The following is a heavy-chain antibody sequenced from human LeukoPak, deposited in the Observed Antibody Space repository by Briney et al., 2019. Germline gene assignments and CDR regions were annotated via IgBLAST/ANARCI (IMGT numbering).Heavy chain of an antibody. Sequence: GGSLRLSCAASGFTFSNYWMSWVRQAPGKGLEWVANIHRDGSEKYYVDSVKGRFTISRDNAKNSLYLQMNSQRAEDTAVYYCARYCSSTRCNDAFDIWGQGTMVTVSS. D-gene: IGHD2-2*01. CDR3: ARYCSSTRCNDAFDI. J-gene: IGHJ3*02. CDR2: IHRDGSEK. CDR1: GFTFSNYW. V-gene: IGHV3-7*01.